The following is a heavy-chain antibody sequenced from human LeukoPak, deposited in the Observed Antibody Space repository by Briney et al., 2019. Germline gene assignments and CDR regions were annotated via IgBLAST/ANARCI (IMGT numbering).Heavy chain of an antibody. CDR2: ISSSGSTI. CDR1: GFTFSDYY. J-gene: IGHJ5*02. Sequence: PGGSLRLSCAASGFTFSDYYMSWIRQAPGKGLEWVSYISSSGSTIYYADSVKGRFTISRDNAKNSLYLQMNSLRAEDTAVYYCAREYYDSSAPGYNWFDLWGQGTLVTVSS. CDR3: AREYYDSSAPGYNWFDL. D-gene: IGHD3-22*01. V-gene: IGHV3-11*01.